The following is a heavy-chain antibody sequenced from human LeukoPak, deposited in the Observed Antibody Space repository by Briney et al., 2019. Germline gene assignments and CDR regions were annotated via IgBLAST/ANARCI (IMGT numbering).Heavy chain of an antibody. CDR3: AREDAEQMDNSFDI. CDR2: VYYIGST. CDR1: GGSFSGYY. V-gene: IGHV4-34*01. Sequence: SETLSLTCAVYGGSFSGYYWSWIRQPPGKGPEWIGSVYYIGSTFYNPSLKSRLTISIDTSKNQFSLKLRSVTAADTAVYYCAREDAEQMDNSFDIWGQGTMVTVSS. J-gene: IGHJ3*02. D-gene: IGHD5-24*01.